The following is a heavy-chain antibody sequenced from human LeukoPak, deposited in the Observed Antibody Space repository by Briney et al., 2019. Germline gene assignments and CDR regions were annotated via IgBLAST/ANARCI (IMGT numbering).Heavy chain of an antibody. D-gene: IGHD2-21*02. V-gene: IGHV3-74*01. CDR2: INSDGSST. CDR1: GFTFSSYW. J-gene: IGHJ3*02. CDR3: ARQVVTLSSDAFDI. Sequence: GGSLRLSCAASGFTFSSYWMHWVRQAPGKGLVWVSRINSDGSSTSYVDSVKGRFTISRGNAKNTLYLQMNRLRAEDTAVYYCARQVVTLSSDAFDIWGQGTMVTVSS.